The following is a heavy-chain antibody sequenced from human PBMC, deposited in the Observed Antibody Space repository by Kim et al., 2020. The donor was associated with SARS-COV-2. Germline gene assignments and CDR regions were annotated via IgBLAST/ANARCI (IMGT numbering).Heavy chain of an antibody. CDR3: ARELAYGGTYDIGLWFDP. J-gene: IGHJ5*02. V-gene: IGHV1-69*04. Sequence: SVKVSCKASGGTFSTYTISWVRQAPGQGIEWMGRIVAMLGITKYAETLQGRVTITADKSTGTAYMELSSLRSEDTAVYYCARELAYGGTYDIGLWFDPW. D-gene: IGHD4-17*01. CDR1: GGTFSTYT. CDR2: IVAMLGIT.